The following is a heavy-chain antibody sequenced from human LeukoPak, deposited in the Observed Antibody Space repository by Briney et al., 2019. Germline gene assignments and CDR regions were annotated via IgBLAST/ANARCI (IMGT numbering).Heavy chain of an antibody. Sequence: PGGSLRPSCAASGFTFSSYAMSWVRQAPGKGLEWVSAISGSGGSTYYADSVKGRFTISRDNSKNTLYLQMNSLRAEDTAVYYCAKTPKGSGSYGGNSDYWGQGTLVTVSS. V-gene: IGHV3-23*01. CDR1: GFTFSSYA. CDR3: AKTPKGSGSYGGNSDY. D-gene: IGHD1-26*01. CDR2: ISGSGGST. J-gene: IGHJ4*02.